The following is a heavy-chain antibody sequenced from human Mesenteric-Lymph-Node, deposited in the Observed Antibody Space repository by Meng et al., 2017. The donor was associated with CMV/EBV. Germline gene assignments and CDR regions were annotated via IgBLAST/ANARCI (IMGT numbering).Heavy chain of an antibody. D-gene: IGHD4-17*01. J-gene: IGHJ3*02. CDR3: ARDVGPTTESHDAFDI. CDR1: GFTFSDYW. V-gene: IGHV3-7*01. CDR2: IKSDGTEK. Sequence: GGSLRLSCTTSGFTFSDYWMNWVRQAPGRGLEWVANIKSDGTEKNYVDSVKGRFTISRDKSKNTVYLQMNSLRPEETAVYYCARDVGPTTESHDAFDIWGQGTVVTVSS.